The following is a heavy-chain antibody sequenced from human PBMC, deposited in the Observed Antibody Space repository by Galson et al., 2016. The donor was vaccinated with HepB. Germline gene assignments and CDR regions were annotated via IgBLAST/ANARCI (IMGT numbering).Heavy chain of an antibody. CDR3: GLFWSRTHY. V-gene: IGHV4-34*01. Sequence: SETLSLTCGVFGGSLSGFYWYWIRQPPGKGLEWIGEISHHGGTKYNSSLKSRVSMSVGTSRTEMSLRLTSVTAADTAVYFCGLFWSRTHYRGQGTLVTVS. D-gene: IGHD3-3*01. CDR2: ISHHGGT. CDR1: GGSLSGFY. J-gene: IGHJ4*02.